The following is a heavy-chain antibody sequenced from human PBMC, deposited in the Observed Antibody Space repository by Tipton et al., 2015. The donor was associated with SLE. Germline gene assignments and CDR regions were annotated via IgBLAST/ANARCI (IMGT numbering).Heavy chain of an antibody. V-gene: IGHV4-39*07. D-gene: IGHD3-16*01. CDR3: ARNGGGTDAFDI. CDR2: IYYGGST. Sequence: LRLSCTVSGDPITSSSYYWGWIRQPPGKGLEWIGSIYYGGSTYYNPSLKSRVTISVDTSKNQFSLKLSSVTAADTAVYYCARNGGGTDAFDIWGQGTLVTVSS. CDR1: GDPITSSSYY. J-gene: IGHJ3*02.